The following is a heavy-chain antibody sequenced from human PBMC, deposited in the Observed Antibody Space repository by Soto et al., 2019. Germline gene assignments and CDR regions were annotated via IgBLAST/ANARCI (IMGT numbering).Heavy chain of an antibody. J-gene: IGHJ2*01. Sequence: QVQLQQWGAGPLRPLETLSLTCGVSGGSFSGYYWAWIRQSPGKGLEWISEINDRGSINYNPSLKSRVSISVDTSKNRYSLNLRSVTAADTAVYYCARESHDILTGPPWVWYFDLWGRGTLVTVSS. V-gene: IGHV4-34*01. CDR1: GGSFSGYY. CDR3: ARESHDILTGPPWVWYFDL. CDR2: INDRGSI. D-gene: IGHD3-9*01.